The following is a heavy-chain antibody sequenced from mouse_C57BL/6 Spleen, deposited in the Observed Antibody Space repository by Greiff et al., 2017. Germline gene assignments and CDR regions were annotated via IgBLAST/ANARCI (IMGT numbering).Heavy chain of an antibody. CDR3: ARNYGNYLGY. CDR2: IDPSDSYT. Sequence: QVQLQQPGAELVMPGASVKLSCKASGYTFTSYWMHWVKQRPGQGLEWIGEIDPSDSYTNYNQKFKGKSTLTVDKSSSTAYMQLSSLTSEDSAVYYCARNYGNYLGYWGQGTTVTVYS. D-gene: IGHD2-1*01. CDR1: GYTFTSYW. V-gene: IGHV1-69*01. J-gene: IGHJ4*01.